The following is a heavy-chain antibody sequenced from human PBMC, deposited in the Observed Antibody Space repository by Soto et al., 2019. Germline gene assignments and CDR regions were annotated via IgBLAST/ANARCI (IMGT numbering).Heavy chain of an antibody. V-gene: IGHV3-30-3*01. CDR1: GFTFSNYA. CDR3: AREGWCSGRALEV. CDR2: ISYDGSNK. Sequence: QVQLVESGGGVVQPGRSLRLSCAASGFTFSNYAMHWVRQAPGTGLEWVAVISYDGSNKYYADSVKGRFPISRDNSKNTLYLQMNSLRAEDKAVDYCAREGWCSGRALEVWGHGTTVTGSS. D-gene: IGHD3-10*02. J-gene: IGHJ6*02.